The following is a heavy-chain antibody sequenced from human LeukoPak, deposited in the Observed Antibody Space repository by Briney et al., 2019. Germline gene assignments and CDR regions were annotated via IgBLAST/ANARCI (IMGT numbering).Heavy chain of an antibody. D-gene: IGHD3-22*01. CDR1: GYTFTSYG. CDR2: ISAYNGNT. V-gene: IGHV1-18*01. CDR3: ARGIIYDSSGYYFDAFDI. Sequence: ASVKVSCKASGYTFTSYGISWVRQAPGQGLEWMGWISAYNGNTNYAQKLQGRVTMTTDTSTSTAYMELRSLRSDDTAVYYCARGIIYDSSGYYFDAFDIWGQGTMVTVSS. J-gene: IGHJ3*02.